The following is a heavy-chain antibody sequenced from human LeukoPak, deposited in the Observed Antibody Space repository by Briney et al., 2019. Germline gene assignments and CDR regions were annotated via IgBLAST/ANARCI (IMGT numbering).Heavy chain of an antibody. CDR2: IYTSEST. D-gene: IGHD3-22*01. CDR1: GGSISSGSYY. J-gene: IGHJ6*03. V-gene: IGHV4-61*02. Sequence: SETLSLTCTVSGGSISSGSYYWSWIRQPAGKGLEWIGRIYTSESTNYNPSLKSRVTISVDTSKNQFSLKLSSVTAADTAVYYCARESFYYDSSGYYYGYYYYYMDVWGKGTTVTISS. CDR3: ARESFYYDSSGYYYGYYYYYMDV.